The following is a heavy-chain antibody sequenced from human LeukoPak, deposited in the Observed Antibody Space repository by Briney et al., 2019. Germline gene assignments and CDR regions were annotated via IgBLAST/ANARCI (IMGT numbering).Heavy chain of an antibody. Sequence: GGSLRLSCAASGFTFSSYAMHWVRQAPGKGLEWVAVISYDGSNKYYADSVKGRFTISRDNSKNTLYLQMNSLRAEDTAVYYCARDVRGYYGSGSPSDYWGQGTLVTVSS. D-gene: IGHD3-10*01. V-gene: IGHV3-30-3*01. CDR1: GFTFSSYA. CDR3: ARDVRGYYGSGSPSDY. CDR2: ISYDGSNK. J-gene: IGHJ4*02.